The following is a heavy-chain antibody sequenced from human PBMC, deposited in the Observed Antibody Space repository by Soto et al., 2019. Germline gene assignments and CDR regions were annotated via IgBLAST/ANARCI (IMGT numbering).Heavy chain of an antibody. Sequence: QVPLHQWGAGLLKPSEALSLTCAVYGGSFSGYYWSWLRQPPGKGLEWSGEINHSGSTNYNPSLTSRVTISVDTSKDPFSLKLSSVTAADTAVYYCARRWTFDYWGQGTLVTVFS. D-gene: IGHD1-1*01. CDR3: ARRWTFDY. V-gene: IGHV4-34*01. J-gene: IGHJ4*02. CDR2: INHSGST. CDR1: GGSFSGYY.